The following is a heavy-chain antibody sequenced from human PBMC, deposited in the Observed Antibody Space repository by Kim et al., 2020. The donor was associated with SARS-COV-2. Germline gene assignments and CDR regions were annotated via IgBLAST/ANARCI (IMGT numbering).Heavy chain of an antibody. CDR2: ISWNSGSI. CDR1: GFTFDDYA. CDR3: AKDKEGTIFGVVIDY. J-gene: IGHJ4*02. Sequence: GGSLRLSCAASGFTFDDYAMHWVRQAPGKGLEWVSGISWNSGSIGYADSVKGRFTISRDNAKNSLYLQMNSLRAEDTALYYCAKDKEGTIFGVVIDYWGQGTLVTVSS. V-gene: IGHV3-9*01. D-gene: IGHD3-3*01.